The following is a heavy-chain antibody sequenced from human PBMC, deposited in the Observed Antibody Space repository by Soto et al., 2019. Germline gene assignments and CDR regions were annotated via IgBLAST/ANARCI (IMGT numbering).Heavy chain of an antibody. J-gene: IGHJ6*02. D-gene: IGHD2-15*01. CDR2: MSDNGSTK. CDR1: GFTFSSYG. Sequence: LRLSFAASGFTFSSYGMHWVRQAPGKGLEWVAVMSDNGSTKYYADSVKGRFTISRDNSKNTLYLQMNSLSAEDTAVYYCAKAGAARAHYMDVWGQGTTVTVSS. V-gene: IGHV3-30*18. CDR3: AKAGAARAHYMDV.